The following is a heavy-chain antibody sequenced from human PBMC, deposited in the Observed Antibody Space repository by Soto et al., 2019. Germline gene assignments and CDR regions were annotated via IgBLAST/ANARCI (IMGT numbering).Heavy chain of an antibody. J-gene: IGHJ4*02. V-gene: IGHV2-5*02. CDR3: AHKGPEDWPLDY. CDR1: GFSLSTSGVG. D-gene: IGHD3-9*01. CDR2: IYWDDSK. Sequence: QITLKESGPTLVRPTQTLTLTCAFSGFSLSTSGVGVGWIRQPPGKALEWLAAIYWDDSKHYSPSLRSRLTITKDTSKNQVVLTMTNMEPMDTGTYYCAHKGPEDWPLDYWGQGTLVTVSS.